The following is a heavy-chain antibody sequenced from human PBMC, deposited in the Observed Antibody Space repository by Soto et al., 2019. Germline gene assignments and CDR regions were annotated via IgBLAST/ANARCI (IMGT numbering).Heavy chain of an antibody. CDR3: ANRGDDIKFFQY. D-gene: IGHD2-21*02. CDR2: ISGNGRVT. V-gene: IGHV3-23*01. J-gene: IGHJ1*01. CDR1: GLTFSSNA. Sequence: EVQLLESGGGLVQPGGSLRLSCAASGLTFSSNAMSWVRQAPGKGLEWVSTISGNGRVTYYTDSVKGRFTISRDNSKNTVYMQMNSLRAEDTAVYDCANRGDDIKFFQYWGQGTLVTVSS.